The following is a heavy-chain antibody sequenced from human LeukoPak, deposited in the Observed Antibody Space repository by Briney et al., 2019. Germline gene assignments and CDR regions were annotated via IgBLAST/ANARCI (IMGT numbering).Heavy chain of an antibody. V-gene: IGHV3-23*01. CDR3: ARGWKEIDY. D-gene: IGHD1-1*01. Sequence: PGGSLRLSCGASGFTFSSYAMSWVRQAPGKGLEWVSAISGSGGSTYHADSVKGRFTISRDNSTNTLYLQMDSLRAEDTAVYYCARGWKEIDYWGQGTLVTVSS. J-gene: IGHJ4*02. CDR1: GFTFSSYA. CDR2: ISGSGGST.